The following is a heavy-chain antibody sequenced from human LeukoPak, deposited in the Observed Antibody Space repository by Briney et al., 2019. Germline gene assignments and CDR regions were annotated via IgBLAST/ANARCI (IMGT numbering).Heavy chain of an antibody. Sequence: GGSLRLSCAAYGFTFSSYGMSWVRQAPGKGLEWVSAISGSGGSTYYADSVKGRFTISRDRSKNTLYLQMSSLRAEDTALYYCARGPYCSGGTCFSLGEFDPWGQGTLVTVSS. CDR1: GFTFSSYG. CDR3: ARGPYCSGGTCFSLGEFDP. J-gene: IGHJ5*02. V-gene: IGHV3-23*01. CDR2: ISGSGGST. D-gene: IGHD2-15*01.